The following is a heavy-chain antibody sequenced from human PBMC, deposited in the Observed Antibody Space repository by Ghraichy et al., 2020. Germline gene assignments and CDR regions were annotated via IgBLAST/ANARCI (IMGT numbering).Heavy chain of an antibody. CDR1: GFTFNTYS. CDR3: ATHIAVAGRLVFDY. J-gene: IGHJ4*02. Sequence: ESLNISCAASGFTFNTYSMNWVRQAPGKGPEWVSYISSSSSTIYYADSVKGRFTISRDNAKSSLYLQMNSLRDEDTAVYYCATHIAVAGRLVFDYWGQGTLVTVSS. D-gene: IGHD6-19*01. V-gene: IGHV3-48*02. CDR2: ISSSSSTI.